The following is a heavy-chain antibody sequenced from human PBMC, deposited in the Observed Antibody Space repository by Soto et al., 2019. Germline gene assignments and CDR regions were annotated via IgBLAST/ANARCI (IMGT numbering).Heavy chain of an antibody. CDR2: ITGGGGTTT. Sequence: EVYLLDSGGGLVQPGGSLRLSCAASGFTFSSFAMSWVRQVPGKGLEWVSTITGGGGTTTYYADSVKGRFTISKDNAKDTLFRQMNSLRAEDTAVYYCARVVVRYGGAFDTWGQGTMVTVSS. CDR3: ARVVVRYGGAFDT. CDR1: GFTFSSFA. V-gene: IGHV3-23*01. D-gene: IGHD3-10*01. J-gene: IGHJ3*02.